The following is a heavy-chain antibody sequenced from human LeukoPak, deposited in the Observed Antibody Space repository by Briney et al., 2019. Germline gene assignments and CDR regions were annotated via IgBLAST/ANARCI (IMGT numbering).Heavy chain of an antibody. CDR1: GGSISSNY. CDR3: ASFSGWYGNAFDI. J-gene: IGHJ3*02. Sequence: SSEALSLTCTVSGGSISSNYWSWIRQPPGKGREWIGRIYTSGSTNYNPSLKSRVTMSVDTSKNQFSLKLSSVTAADTAVYYCASFSGWYGNAFDIWGQGTMFTVSS. CDR2: IYTSGST. V-gene: IGHV4-4*07. D-gene: IGHD6-19*01.